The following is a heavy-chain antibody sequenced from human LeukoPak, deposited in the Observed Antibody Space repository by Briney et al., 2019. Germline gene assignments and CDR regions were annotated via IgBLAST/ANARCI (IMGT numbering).Heavy chain of an antibody. Sequence: SETLSLTCTVSGGSISSSSYYWGWIRQPPGKGLEWLGSMYDSGSTYYNPSLESRVTISLDTSKNQFSLKLSSVTAADTAVYYCARHIPVSMVDPWGQGTLVTVSS. D-gene: IGHD2-21*01. CDR1: GGSISSSSYY. J-gene: IGHJ5*02. CDR2: MYDSGST. CDR3: ARHIPVSMVDP. V-gene: IGHV4-39*07.